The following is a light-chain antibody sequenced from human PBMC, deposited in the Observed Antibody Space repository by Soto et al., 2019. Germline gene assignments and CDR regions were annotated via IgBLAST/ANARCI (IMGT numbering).Light chain of an antibody. J-gene: IGKJ4*01. Sequence: DIQMTQSPSTLSASVGDRVTITCRASQSISSWLAWYQQKPGKAPKLLIYDASSLESGVPSRFSGSGSGTEFTLTISSLQPDDFATYHCQQLNSYPIATFGGGTKVDIK. CDR1: QSISSW. CDR2: DAS. CDR3: QQLNSYPIAT. V-gene: IGKV1-5*01.